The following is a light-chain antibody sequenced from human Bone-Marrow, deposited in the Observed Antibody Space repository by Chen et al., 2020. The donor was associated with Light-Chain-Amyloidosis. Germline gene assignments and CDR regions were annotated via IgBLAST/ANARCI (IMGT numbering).Light chain of an antibody. J-gene: IGLJ3*02. CDR2: KNT. CDR1: NIGGKD. Sequence: YALTQPLSVSVALGQTATITCEDNNIGGKDVHWYQQMPGQAPVLVSYKNTNRPSGIPERLSGSNSGNTATLTIRRAQAADEADYHCHVWDSYTAVFGGGTKLTVL. V-gene: IGLV3-9*01. CDR3: HVWDSYTAV.